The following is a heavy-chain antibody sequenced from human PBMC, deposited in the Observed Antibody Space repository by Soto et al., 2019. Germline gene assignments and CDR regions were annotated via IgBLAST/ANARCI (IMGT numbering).Heavy chain of an antibody. V-gene: IGHV4-34*01. D-gene: IGHD3-3*01. CDR1: GGSFSGYY. CDR3: ARGRTYYDFWSGYSPAFDI. Sequence: ETLSLTCAVYGGSFSGYYWSWIRQPPGKGLEWIGEINHSGSTNYNPSLKSRVTISVDTSKNQFSLKLSSVTAADTAVYYCARGRTYYDFWSGYSPAFDIWGQGTMVTVSS. J-gene: IGHJ3*02. CDR2: INHSGST.